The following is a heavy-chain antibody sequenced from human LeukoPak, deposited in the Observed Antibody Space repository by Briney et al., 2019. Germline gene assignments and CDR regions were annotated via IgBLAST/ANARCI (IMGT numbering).Heavy chain of an antibody. V-gene: IGHV4-31*03. Sequence: PSETLSLTCTVSGGSISSGGYYWSWIRQHPGKGLEWIGYIYYSGSTYYNPSLKSRVTISVDRSKNQFSLKLSSVTAADTAVYYCARERLGVPAAIYLGAFDIWGQGTMVTVSS. D-gene: IGHD2-2*02. CDR3: ARERLGVPAAIYLGAFDI. CDR2: IYYSGST. J-gene: IGHJ3*02. CDR1: GGSISSGGYY.